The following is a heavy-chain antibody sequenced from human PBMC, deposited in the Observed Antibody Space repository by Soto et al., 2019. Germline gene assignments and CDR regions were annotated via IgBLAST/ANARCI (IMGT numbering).Heavy chain of an antibody. CDR1: GFTFSSYA. V-gene: IGHV3-23*01. J-gene: IGHJ5*02. D-gene: IGHD3-3*01. CDR2: ISGSGGST. Sequence: VQLLESGGGLVQPGGSLRLSCAASGFTFSSYAMSWVRQAPGKGLEWVSAISGSGGSTYYADSVKGRFTISRDNSKNTLYLQMNSLRAEDTAVYYCAKDPTIFGVVIASYNWFDPWGQGTLVTVSS. CDR3: AKDPTIFGVVIASYNWFDP.